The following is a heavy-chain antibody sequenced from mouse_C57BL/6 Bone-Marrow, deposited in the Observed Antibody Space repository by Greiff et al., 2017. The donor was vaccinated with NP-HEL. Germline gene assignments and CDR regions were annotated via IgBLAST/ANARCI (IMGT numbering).Heavy chain of an antibody. D-gene: IGHD5-5*01. CDR2: IRRKSNNYAT. V-gene: IGHV10-1*01. CDR1: GFSFNTYA. J-gene: IGHJ4*01. Sequence: EVQVVESGGGLVQPKGSLKLSCAASGFSFNTYAMNWVRQAPGQGLEWVARIRRKSNNYATYYADSVKDRFTISRADTESMLYLQMNNLKADVTAKYYCGRSTTARYYYAMDYWGQGTSVTVSS. CDR3: GRSTTARYYYAMDY.